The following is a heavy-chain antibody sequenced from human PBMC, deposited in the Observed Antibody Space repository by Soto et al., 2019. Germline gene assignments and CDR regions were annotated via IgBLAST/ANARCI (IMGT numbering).Heavy chain of an antibody. CDR2: VSYSGSS. D-gene: IGHD3-9*01. CDR3: ARGRNDLLTGHYYFDY. J-gene: IGHJ4*02. CDR1: GGSIIRYY. Sequence: SETLSLTFTVSGGSIIRYYWSWIRQSPGKGLEWIGYVSYSGSSNYNHSLKSRVTISVDTSKNQFSLKMRSVTAADTSVYYCARGRNDLLTGHYYFDYWGQGTLVTVSS. V-gene: IGHV4-59*01.